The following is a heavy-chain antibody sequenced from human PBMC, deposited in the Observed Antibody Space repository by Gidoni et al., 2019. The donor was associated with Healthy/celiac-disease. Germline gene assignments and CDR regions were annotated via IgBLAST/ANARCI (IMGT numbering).Heavy chain of an antibody. J-gene: IGHJ1*01. CDR1: GFTFSSYA. V-gene: IGHV3-64D*08. CDR2: ISSNGDST. D-gene: IGHD2-2*01. CDR3: VKDQCRGTSCYGGGYFQH. Sequence: EVQLVESGGGLVQPGGSLRLSCSASGFTFSSYAMHWVRQAPGKGLEYVSAISSNGDSTYYADSVKGRFTISRDNSKNTLYLQMSSLRAEDTAVYYCVKDQCRGTSCYGGGYFQHWGQGTLVTVSS.